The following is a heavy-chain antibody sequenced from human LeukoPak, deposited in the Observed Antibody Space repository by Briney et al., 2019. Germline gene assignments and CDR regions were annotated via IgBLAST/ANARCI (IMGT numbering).Heavy chain of an antibody. J-gene: IGHJ6*02. Sequence: GASVKVSCKASGYTFTGYYMHWVRQAPGQGLEWMGWINPNSGGTNYAQKFQGRVTMTRDTSISTAYMELSRLRSDDTAVYYCARDWSYDSYPISLTHGMDVWGQGTTVTVSS. V-gene: IGHV1-2*02. CDR2: INPNSGGT. D-gene: IGHD5-12*01. CDR3: ARDWSYDSYPISLTHGMDV. CDR1: GYTFTGYY.